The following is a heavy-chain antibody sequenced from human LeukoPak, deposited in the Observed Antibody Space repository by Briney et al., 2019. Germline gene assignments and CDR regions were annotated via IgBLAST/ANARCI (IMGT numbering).Heavy chain of an antibody. CDR2: IHDGGSA. V-gene: IGHV4-59*01. CDR3: ARDFARQEASARLYYDYMDV. J-gene: IGHJ6*03. CDR1: SDSISPYY. Sequence: PSETLSLTCTVSSDSISPYYWSWIRQAPGKGLEWIGKIHDGGSASYNPSLQSRVTMSVDTSKNQFSLNLISVIAADTAVYFCARDFARQEASARLYYDYMDVWGKGTTVTVSS. D-gene: IGHD3-3*01.